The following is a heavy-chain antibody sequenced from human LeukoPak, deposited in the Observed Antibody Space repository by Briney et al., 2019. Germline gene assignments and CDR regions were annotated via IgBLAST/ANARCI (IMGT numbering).Heavy chain of an antibody. J-gene: IGHJ4*02. CDR2: IYYSGST. V-gene: IGHV4-39*07. Sequence: PSETLSLTCTVSGGSISSSSHYWGWIRQPPGKGLEWIGSIYYSGSTYYNPSLKSRVTISVDTSKNQFSLKLSSVTAADTAVYYCARSLHYYGSGRPIDYWGQGTLVTVSS. CDR3: ARSLHYYGSGRPIDY. CDR1: GGSISSSSHY. D-gene: IGHD3-10*01.